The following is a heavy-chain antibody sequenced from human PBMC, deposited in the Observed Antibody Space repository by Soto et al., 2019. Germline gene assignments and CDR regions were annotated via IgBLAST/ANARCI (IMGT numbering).Heavy chain of an antibody. CDR1: GGTFSSYA. D-gene: IGHD2-15*01. CDR3: ARDPGGCRGGSCYYFDY. CDR2: IIPILGIA. J-gene: IGHJ4*02. Sequence: ASVKVSCKASGGTFSSYAISWVRQAPGQGLEWMGRIIPILGIANYAQKFQGRVTITADKSTSTAYMELSSLRSEDMAVYYCARDPGGCRGGSCYYFDYWGQGTLVTVSS. V-gene: IGHV1-69*04.